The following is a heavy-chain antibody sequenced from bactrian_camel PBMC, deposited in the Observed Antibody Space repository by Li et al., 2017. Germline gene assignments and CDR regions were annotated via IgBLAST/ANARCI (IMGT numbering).Heavy chain of an antibody. Sequence: HVQLVESGGGLVQPGGSLTLACAASGFPFSTYAMTWVRQAEGKGLEWVATIYTDISRTAYADSVKGRVSISRDNAKNTVSLQMNNLNDDDTALYYCATDPEDSWYDGPSPHGCGEALGPGDPGHRL. CDR1: GFPFSTYA. D-gene: IGHD6*01. V-gene: IGHV3-2*01. CDR2: IYTDISRT. CDR3: ATDPEDSWYDGPSPHGCGEA. J-gene: IGHJ4*01.